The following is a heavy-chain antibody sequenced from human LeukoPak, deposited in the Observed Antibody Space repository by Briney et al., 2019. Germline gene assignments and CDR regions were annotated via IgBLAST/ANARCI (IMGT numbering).Heavy chain of an antibody. V-gene: IGHV3-33*01. CDR3: ARGQTWYCSGGSCYGLDY. J-gene: IGHJ4*02. D-gene: IGHD2-15*01. CDR1: GFTFSSYG. Sequence: GRSLRLSCAASGFTFSSYGMHWVRQAPGKGLEWVAVIWYDGSNKYYADSVKGRFTISRDNSKNTLYLQMNSLRAEDTAVYYCARGQTWYCSGGSCYGLDYWGQGTLVTVSS. CDR2: IWYDGSNK.